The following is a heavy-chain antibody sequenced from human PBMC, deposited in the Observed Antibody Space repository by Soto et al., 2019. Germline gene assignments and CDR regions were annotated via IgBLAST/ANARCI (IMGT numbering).Heavy chain of an antibody. V-gene: IGHV3-53*01. D-gene: IGHD4-17*01. CDR2: IYSGGTT. CDR1: GFIVSSPY. CDR3: ARRVYGDY. Sequence: EVQLVESGGGLIQPGGSRRLSCAAPGFIVSSPYRTWVRQAPGKGLEWVSVIYSGGTTYYTDSVKGRFTISRDNSKNTLYLQMNSLRAEDTAVYYCARRVYGDYWGLGTLVTVSS. J-gene: IGHJ4*02.